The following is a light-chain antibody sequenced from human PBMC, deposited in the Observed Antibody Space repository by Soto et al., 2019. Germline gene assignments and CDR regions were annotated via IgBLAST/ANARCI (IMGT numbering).Light chain of an antibody. CDR3: SSYTTSTTVV. CDR2: EVS. V-gene: IGLV2-14*03. Sequence: QSALTQPASVFGSPGQSITFSCTGTSSDFGGYNFVSWYQQHPGKAPKLMIYEVSSRPSGVSNRFSGSKSGNTASLTISGLQPEDEADYYCSSYTTSTTVVFGTGTKVTVL. J-gene: IGLJ1*01. CDR1: SSDFGGYNF.